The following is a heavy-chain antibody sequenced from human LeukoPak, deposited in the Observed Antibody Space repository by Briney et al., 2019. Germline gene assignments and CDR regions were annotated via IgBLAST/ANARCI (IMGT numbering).Heavy chain of an antibody. CDR1: GYSISSGYY. V-gene: IGHV4-38-2*02. Sequence: SETLSLTCTVSGYSISSGYYWGWIRQPPGQGLEWIGSIYHSGSTYYNPSLKSRVTISVDTSKNQFSLKLSSVTAADTAVYYCARDPAYYFDYWGQGTLVTVSS. J-gene: IGHJ4*02. CDR3: ARDPAYYFDY. CDR2: IYHSGST.